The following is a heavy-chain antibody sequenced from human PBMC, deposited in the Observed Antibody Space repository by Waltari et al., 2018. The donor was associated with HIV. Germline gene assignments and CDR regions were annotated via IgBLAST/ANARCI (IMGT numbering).Heavy chain of an antibody. CDR3: AGASECGGGSCGGFHYHGLDV. CDR2: VNRDGSST. D-gene: IGHD2-21*01. V-gene: IGHV3-74*02. Sequence: EVPVVQPGQGLLQPGGSLRLPCATSGSTCRRYSFPRVRQAPGKGLGGGARVNRDGSSTSYPDSVNGRFSISRDDAKNSLYLQMNSLRVDDTAVYYCAGASECGGGSCGGFHYHGLDVWGQGATATVS. J-gene: IGHJ6*02. CDR1: GSTCRRYS.